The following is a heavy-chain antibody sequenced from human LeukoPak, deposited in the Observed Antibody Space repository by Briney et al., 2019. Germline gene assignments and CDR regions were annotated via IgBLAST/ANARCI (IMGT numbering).Heavy chain of an antibody. J-gene: IGHJ4*02. CDR3: ARQPTRWLPFDY. CDR1: SGSISSHY. Sequence: SQTLSLTCTVSSGSISSHYWSWIRQPPGKGLEWIGYIYYSGSTDYNPSLKSRVTISVDTSKNQFSLKLSSVTAADTAVYYCARQPTRWLPFDYWGQGTLVTVSS. CDR2: IYYSGST. V-gene: IGHV4-59*08. D-gene: IGHD5-24*01.